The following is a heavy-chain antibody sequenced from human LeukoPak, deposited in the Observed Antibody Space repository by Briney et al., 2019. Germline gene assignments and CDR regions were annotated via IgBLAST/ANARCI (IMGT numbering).Heavy chain of an antibody. Sequence: GGSLRLSCAASGFTFSSYSMNWVRQAPGKGLEWVSSISSSSSYIYYADSVKGRFTISRDNAKNSLYLQMNSLKTEDTAVYYCTSPGAVAGSDYWGQGTLVTVSS. J-gene: IGHJ4*02. V-gene: IGHV3-21*04. CDR3: TSPGAVAGSDY. CDR2: ISSSSSYI. D-gene: IGHD6-19*01. CDR1: GFTFSSYS.